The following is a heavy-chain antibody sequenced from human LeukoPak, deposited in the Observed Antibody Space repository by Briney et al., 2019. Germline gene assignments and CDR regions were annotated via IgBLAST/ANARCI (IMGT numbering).Heavy chain of an antibody. D-gene: IGHD6-19*01. Sequence: ASVKVSCKASGYTFTGYYIHWVRQAPGQGLEWMGWINPNSGGTNYAQKFQGRVTMTRDTSISTAYMELSRLRSEDTAVYYCAREQYSSGPRYYMDVWAKGPRSPSP. CDR3: AREQYSSGPRYYMDV. J-gene: IGHJ6*03. CDR1: GYTFTGYY. CDR2: INPNSGGT. V-gene: IGHV1-2*02.